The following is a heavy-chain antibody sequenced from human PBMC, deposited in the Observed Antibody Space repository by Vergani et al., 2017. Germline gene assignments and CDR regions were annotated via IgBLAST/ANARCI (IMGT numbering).Heavy chain of an antibody. CDR3: ARDTVFGELPNYGMDV. D-gene: IGHD3-10*01. Sequence: EVQLVESGGGLVQPGGSLRLSCAASGFTFSSYWMSWVRQAPGKGLEWVANIKQDGSEKYYVDSVKGRFTISRDNAKNSLYLQMNSLRAEDTAVYYCARDTVFGELPNYGMDVWGQGTTVTVSS. V-gene: IGHV3-7*03. J-gene: IGHJ6*02. CDR1: GFTFSSYW. CDR2: IKQDGSEK.